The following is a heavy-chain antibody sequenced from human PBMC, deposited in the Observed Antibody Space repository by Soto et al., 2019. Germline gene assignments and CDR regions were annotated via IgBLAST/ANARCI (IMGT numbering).Heavy chain of an antibody. J-gene: IGHJ4*02. V-gene: IGHV3-30-3*01. D-gene: IGHD6-6*01. CDR2: ISYDGNRK. Sequence: PGVSMRLSCAASGLNIIFFAMHWISQNPGKGLEWVAVISYDGNRKYYADSVKGRFTISRDNSNSALYPQMNSLRAEDTAVYYCTRDRPGPQHYFDYWGQGNMVTVSS. CDR1: GLNIIFFA. CDR3: TRDRPGPQHYFDY.